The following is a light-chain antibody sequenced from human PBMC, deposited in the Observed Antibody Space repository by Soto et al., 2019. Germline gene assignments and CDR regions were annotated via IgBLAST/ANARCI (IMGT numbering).Light chain of an antibody. J-gene: IGKJ2*01. CDR3: QQFSTAPTMYS. Sequence: EIVLTQSPGTLSLSPGERATLSCRASQSVSSNYLAWYQQKPGQAPRLLIYGASTRATGIPERFSVSASGTDFSLTINRLEPEDFAVNYCQQFSTAPTMYSFGQATKLEIK. V-gene: IGKV3-20*01. CDR1: QSVSSNY. CDR2: GAS.